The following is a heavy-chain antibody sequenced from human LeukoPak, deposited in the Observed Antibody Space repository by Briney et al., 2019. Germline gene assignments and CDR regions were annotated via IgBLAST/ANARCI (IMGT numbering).Heavy chain of an antibody. J-gene: IGHJ4*02. V-gene: IGHV4-38-2*01. D-gene: IGHD6-19*01. CDR2: IYYSGST. Sequence: KPSETLSLTCAVSGYSISSGYYWGWIRQPPGKGLEWIGSIYYSGSTYYNPSLKSRVTISVDTSKNQFSLKLSSVTAADTAVYYCARHVYSSGWPHFDYWGQGTLVTVSS. CDR1: GYSISSGYY. CDR3: ARHVYSSGWPHFDY.